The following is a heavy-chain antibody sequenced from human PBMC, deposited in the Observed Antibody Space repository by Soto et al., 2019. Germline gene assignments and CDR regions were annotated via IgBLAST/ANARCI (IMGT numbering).Heavy chain of an antibody. V-gene: IGHV5-51*01. D-gene: IGHD5-18*01. CDR1: GYSFTSYW. CDR2: IYPGDSDT. Sequence: GGSLRLSCKGSGYSFTSYWIGWVRQMPGKGLEWMGIIYPGDSDTRYSPSFQGQVTISADKSISTAYLQWSSLKASDTAMYYCARLSVDTAMSDYFMFDPWGQGTLVTVSS. CDR3: ARLSVDTAMSDYFMFDP. J-gene: IGHJ5*02.